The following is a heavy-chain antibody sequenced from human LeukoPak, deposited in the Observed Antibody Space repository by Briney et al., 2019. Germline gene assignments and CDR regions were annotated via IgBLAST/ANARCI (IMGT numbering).Heavy chain of an antibody. CDR3: ARDSTGWQADSFDI. CDR2: IKQDGSEH. D-gene: IGHD2-8*02. V-gene: IGHV3-7*01. CDR1: GFTFSSHR. J-gene: IGHJ3*02. Sequence: GGSLRLSCVASGFTFSSHRMSWVRQAPGKGLEWVADIKQDGSEHNYVDSVGGRLTISRDNGKNSLYLQMNSLRVEDTAVYFCARDSTGWQADSFDIWGQGTMVTVSS.